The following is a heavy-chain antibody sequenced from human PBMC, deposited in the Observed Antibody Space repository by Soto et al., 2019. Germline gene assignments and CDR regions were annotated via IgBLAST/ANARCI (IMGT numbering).Heavy chain of an antibody. CDR2: IAPHSGRT. CDR1: GYAFTSYG. D-gene: IGHD3-10*01. J-gene: IGHJ4*02. V-gene: IGHV1-18*04. Sequence: QVQLVQSGPEVKKPGASVRVSCMTSGYAFTSYGVNWVRQVPGQGLEWMGWIAPHSGRTTYLPKFQGRVTINADPSTNTDYMELTSLSSDDTGIYFCARAATGSYHSAYWGQGTVVTVSA. CDR3: ARAATGSYHSAY.